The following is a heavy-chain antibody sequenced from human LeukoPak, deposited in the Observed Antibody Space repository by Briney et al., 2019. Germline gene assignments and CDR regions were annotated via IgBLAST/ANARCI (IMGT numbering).Heavy chain of an antibody. J-gene: IGHJ4*02. Sequence: SVKVSCKASGGTFSSYAISWVRQAPGQGLEWMGGIIPIFGTANYAQKFQGRVTITADESTSTAYMELSSLRSEDTAVYYCAREPTILEGSHFDYWGQGTLVTVSS. CDR2: IIPIFGTA. V-gene: IGHV1-69*01. D-gene: IGHD5-12*01. CDR1: GGTFSSYA. CDR3: AREPTILEGSHFDY.